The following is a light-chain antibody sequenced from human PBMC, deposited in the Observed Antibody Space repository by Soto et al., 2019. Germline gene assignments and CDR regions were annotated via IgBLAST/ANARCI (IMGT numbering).Light chain of an antibody. Sequence: DIQMTQSPSSLSASVGDRVTITCRASQSISSYLNWYQQKPGKAPKLLIYAASSLQSGVPSRFSGSGSGTDFTLTISSLQPEDFATYHCQQTYSIPLTFGGGTKVEIK. J-gene: IGKJ4*01. CDR1: QSISSY. CDR3: QQTYSIPLT. CDR2: AAS. V-gene: IGKV1-39*01.